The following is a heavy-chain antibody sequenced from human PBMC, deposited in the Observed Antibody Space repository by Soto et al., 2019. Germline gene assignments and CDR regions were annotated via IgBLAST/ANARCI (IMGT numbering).Heavy chain of an antibody. Sequence: EVQLVESGGGLVKPGGSLRLSCAASGFTFNNGWMSWVRQAPGKGLEWVGRIKNRVAGGTTDYSAPVQGRFTISRDDSKTTVYVQMNSLNTEDTAVYYCTTDSSQTFCDGGPCYYVQTKIHYSWGQGTLVTVSS. CDR1: GFTFNNGW. D-gene: IGHD2-15*01. CDR2: IKNRVAGGTT. J-gene: IGHJ4*02. CDR3: TTDSSQTFCDGGPCYYVQTKIHYS. V-gene: IGHV3-15*05.